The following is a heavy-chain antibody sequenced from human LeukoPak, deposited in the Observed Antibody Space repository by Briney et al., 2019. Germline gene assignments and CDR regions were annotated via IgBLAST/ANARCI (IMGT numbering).Heavy chain of an antibody. CDR2: IRYDGSIK. D-gene: IGHD5-18*01. CDR3: AKEEYSLDY. CDR1: GFTFSSYG. J-gene: IGHJ4*02. V-gene: IGHV3-30*02. Sequence: GGSLRLSCAASGFTFSSYGMHWVRQAPGKGLEWVAFIRYDGSIKHFADSVKGRFTISRGNSKNTLYLQMTSLRAEDTAIYYCAKEEYSLDYWGQGSLVTVSS.